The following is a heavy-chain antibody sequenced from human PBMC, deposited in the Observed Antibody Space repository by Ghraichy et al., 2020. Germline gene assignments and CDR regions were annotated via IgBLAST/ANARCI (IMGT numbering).Heavy chain of an antibody. V-gene: IGHV4-39*01. CDR3: ARLPPGFPNWFDP. CDR1: GGSISTGLYN. Sequence: SETLSLTCTVSGGSISTGLYNWGWIRQPPGKGLEWIGSMFYSGRTYYNPSLKSRVIMSLDTSKNQFSLKLTSVTAADTAVYYCARLPPGFPNWFDPWGQGTLVTVSS. D-gene: IGHD1-14*01. J-gene: IGHJ5*02. CDR2: MFYSGRT.